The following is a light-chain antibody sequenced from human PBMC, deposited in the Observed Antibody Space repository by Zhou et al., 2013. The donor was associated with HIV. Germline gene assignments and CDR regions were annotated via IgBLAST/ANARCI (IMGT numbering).Light chain of an antibody. CDR1: QDIRTS. CDR3: QQFNSYFPS. CDR2: DAS. Sequence: ATQLTQSPSSLSASLGDRVTITCRASQDIRTSLAWYQQKPGKAPNLLIYDASTLAGGVPSRFSGTGSGTDFTLTINSLQPEDFATYYCQQFNSYFPSFGQGTRLDIK. V-gene: IGKV1-13*02. J-gene: IGKJ5*01.